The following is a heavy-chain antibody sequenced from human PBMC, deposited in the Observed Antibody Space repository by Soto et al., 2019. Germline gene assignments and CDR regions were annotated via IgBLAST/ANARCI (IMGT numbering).Heavy chain of an antibody. CDR1: GFSFRAYG. CDR3: VRDDALGNENAFDL. CDR2: ISPK. J-gene: IGHJ3*01. D-gene: IGHD1-1*01. Sequence: QVQLVESGGGLVQPGTSLRLSCAVSGFSFRAYGFHWVRQPPGKGLEWVAVISPKGLSDSVEGRFTISRDNSKDTLYLQMNNLRAEDTALYYCVRDDALGNENAFDLWGQGTMVTVSS. V-gene: IGHV3-33*01.